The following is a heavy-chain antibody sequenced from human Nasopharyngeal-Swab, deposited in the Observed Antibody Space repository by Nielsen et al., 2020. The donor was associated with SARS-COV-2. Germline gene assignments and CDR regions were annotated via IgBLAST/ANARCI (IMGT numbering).Heavy chain of an antibody. CDR1: GGTFSGYA. Sequence: SVKVSCKASGGTFSGYAISWVRQAPGQGLEWMGGIIPIFGTADYAQKFQERVTITADESTSTAYMELSSLRSEDTAVYYCARSGYSNSDSDYWGQGTLVNVAT. V-gene: IGHV1-69*13. J-gene: IGHJ4*02. D-gene: IGHD6-6*01. CDR2: IIPIFGTA. CDR3: ARSGYSNSDSDY.